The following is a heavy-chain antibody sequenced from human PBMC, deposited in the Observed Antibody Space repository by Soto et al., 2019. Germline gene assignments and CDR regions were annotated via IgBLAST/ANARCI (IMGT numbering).Heavy chain of an antibody. CDR2: IYSSGST. D-gene: IGHD1-26*01. CDR1: GGSISRYY. V-gene: IGHV4-4*07. Sequence: SETLSLTCTVPGGSISRYYWTWIRQPAGKGLEWIGRIYSSGSTNYNPSLKSRVTMSVDTSKNQFSLKLSSVTAAETDVYYCARTILPTTGSYFDFWGRGTLVTVS. J-gene: IGHJ4*02. CDR3: ARTILPTTGSYFDF.